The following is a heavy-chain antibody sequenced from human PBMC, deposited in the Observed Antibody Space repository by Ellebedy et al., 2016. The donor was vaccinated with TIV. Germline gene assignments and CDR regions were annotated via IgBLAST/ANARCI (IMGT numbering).Heavy chain of an antibody. CDR3: AREVGGGGAY. CDR1: GFTFSSYW. V-gene: IGHV3-7*01. Sequence: GGSLRLXXAASGFTFSSYWMQWVRQAPGKGLEWVANIKQDGSVKYYVDSVKGRLTISRDNAKNSLYLQMNTLRPEDTAVYYCAREVGGGGAYWGQGTLVTVSS. D-gene: IGHD2-21*01. J-gene: IGHJ4*02. CDR2: IKQDGSVK.